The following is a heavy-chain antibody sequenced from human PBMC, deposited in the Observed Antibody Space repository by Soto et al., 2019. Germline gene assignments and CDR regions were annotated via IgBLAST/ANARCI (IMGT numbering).Heavy chain of an antibody. V-gene: IGHV4-59*08. CDR1: GGSISSYY. CDR2: IYYSGST. D-gene: IGHD5-12*01. Sequence: QVQLQESGPGLVKPSETLSLTCTVSGGSISSYYWSWIRQPPGKGLEWIGYIYYSGSTNYNPSVKRRVTIYVDTSKNQFSLKRRSVTAADTAVYYCACGTEVVATIPRGDYWGHGALVTVSS. J-gene: IGHJ4*01. CDR3: ACGTEVVATIPRGDY.